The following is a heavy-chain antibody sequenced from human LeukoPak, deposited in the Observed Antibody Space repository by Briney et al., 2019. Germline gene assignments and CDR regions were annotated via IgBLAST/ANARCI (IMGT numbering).Heavy chain of an antibody. CDR1: GYSFTSYW. CDR3: ARLPSHYGDYNYFDY. Sequence: RGETLKISCKGSGYSFTSYWIGWVRQMPGKGLECMGIIYPGDSDTRYSPSFQGQVTISADKSISTAYLQWSSLKASDTAMYYCARLPSHYGDYNYFDYWGQGTLVTVSS. V-gene: IGHV5-51*01. D-gene: IGHD4-17*01. J-gene: IGHJ4*02. CDR2: IYPGDSDT.